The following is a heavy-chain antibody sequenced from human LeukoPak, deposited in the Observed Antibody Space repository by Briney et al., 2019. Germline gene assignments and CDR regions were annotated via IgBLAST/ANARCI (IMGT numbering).Heavy chain of an antibody. CDR2: ITGSGGST. D-gene: IGHD6-19*01. J-gene: IGHJ4*02. CDR3: ANGGSIAVATPLDY. V-gene: IGHV3-23*01. Sequence: GGSLRLSCAASGFTFSSYAMSWVRQAPGKGLEWVSGITGSGGSTYCADSVKGRFTISRDNSKNTLYLQMNSLRAKDTAVYYCANGGSIAVATPLDYWGQGTLVTVSS. CDR1: GFTFSSYA.